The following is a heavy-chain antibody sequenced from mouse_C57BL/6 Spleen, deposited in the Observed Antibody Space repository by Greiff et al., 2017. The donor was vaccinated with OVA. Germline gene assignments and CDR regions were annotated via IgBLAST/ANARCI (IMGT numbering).Heavy chain of an antibody. J-gene: IGHJ4*01. CDR2: INPNNGGT. Sequence: EVQLQQSGPELVKPGASVKISCKASGYTFTDYYMNWVKQSHGKSLEWIGDINPNNGGTSYNQKFKGKATLTVDKSSSTAYMELRSLTSEDSAVYYGARGTTVVAPYYAMDYWGQGTSVTVSS. CDR1: GYTFTDYY. D-gene: IGHD1-1*01. V-gene: IGHV1-26*01. CDR3: ARGTTVVAPYYAMDY.